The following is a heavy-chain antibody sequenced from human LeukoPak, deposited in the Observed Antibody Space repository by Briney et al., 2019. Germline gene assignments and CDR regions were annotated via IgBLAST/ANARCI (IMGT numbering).Heavy chain of an antibody. CDR1: GGSISSGDYY. CDR3: ARERYLWFGELIYYYGMDV. J-gene: IGHJ6*04. D-gene: IGHD3-10*01. CDR2: IYYSGST. Sequence: KASETLSLTCTVSGGSISSGDYYWSWIRQPPGKGLEWIGYIYYSGSTYYNPSLKSRVTISVDTSKNQFSLKLSSVTAADTAVYYCARERYLWFGELIYYYGMDVWGKGTTVTVCS. V-gene: IGHV4-30-4*01.